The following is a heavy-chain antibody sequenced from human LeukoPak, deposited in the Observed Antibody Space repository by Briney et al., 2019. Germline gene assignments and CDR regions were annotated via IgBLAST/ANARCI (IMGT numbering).Heavy chain of an antibody. Sequence: SETLSLTCTVSGYSISSGYYWGWIRQPPGKGLEWTGSIDHSGSTYYNPSLKSRVTISLDTSKNQFSLKLSSVTAADTAVYYCARVPPDGGNYTPPHFDYWGQGTLVTVSS. CDR1: GYSISSGYY. J-gene: IGHJ4*02. V-gene: IGHV4-38-2*02. CDR2: IDHSGST. D-gene: IGHD4-23*01. CDR3: ARVPPDGGNYTPPHFDY.